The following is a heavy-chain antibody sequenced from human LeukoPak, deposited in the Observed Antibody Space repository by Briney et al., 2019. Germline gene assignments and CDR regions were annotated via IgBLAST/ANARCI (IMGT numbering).Heavy chain of an antibody. CDR3: ATYIPRVRGYSYGFGYYGMDV. D-gene: IGHD5-18*01. J-gene: IGHJ6*02. CDR2: IIPIFGTA. V-gene: IGHV1-69*13. CDR1: GGTFSSYA. Sequence: ASVKVSCKASGGTFSSYAISWVRQAPGQGLEWMGGIIPIFGTANYAQKFQGRVTITADESTSTAYMELSSLRSEDTAVYYCATYIPRVRGYSYGFGYYGMDVWGQGTTVTVSS.